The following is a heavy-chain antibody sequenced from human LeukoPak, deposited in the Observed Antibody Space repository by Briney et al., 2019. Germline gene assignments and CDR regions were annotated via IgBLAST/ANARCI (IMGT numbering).Heavy chain of an antibody. D-gene: IGHD4-17*01. Sequence: ASVKVSFKASGGTFSSYAISWVRQAPGQGLEWMGGIIPIFGTANYAQKFQGRVTITADESTSTAYMELSSLRSEDTAVYYCARDAPYGEAFYYYGMDVWGQGTTVTVSS. J-gene: IGHJ6*02. CDR2: IIPIFGTA. CDR3: ARDAPYGEAFYYYGMDV. V-gene: IGHV1-69*13. CDR1: GGTFSSYA.